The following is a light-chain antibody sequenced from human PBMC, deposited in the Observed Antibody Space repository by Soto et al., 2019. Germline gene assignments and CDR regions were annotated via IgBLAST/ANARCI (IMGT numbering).Light chain of an antibody. J-gene: IGKJ1*01. V-gene: IGKV3D-20*02. CDR3: LQDYGDSWT. CDR1: QSVTGTN. Sequence: IVLTQSPVTLSLSPGEGATLSCRASQSVTGTNLAWYQQRAGQAPRLLIYDAVRRATGIPDRFSGSGSGTDFTLTISSLQPEDFASYYCLQDYGDSWTFGQGTKV. CDR2: DAV.